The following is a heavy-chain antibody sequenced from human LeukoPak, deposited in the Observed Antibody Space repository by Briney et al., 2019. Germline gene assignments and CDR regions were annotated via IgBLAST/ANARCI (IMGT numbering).Heavy chain of an antibody. J-gene: IGHJ6*02. CDR1: GGSISSGGYY. D-gene: IGHD3-3*01. CDR2: IYYSGST. Sequence: PQTLSLTCTVSGGSISSGGYYWSWIRQHPGKGLEWIGYIYYSGSTYYNPSLKSRVTISVDTSKNQFSLKLSSVTAADTAVYYCARGQDYDFWSGYYYGMDVWGQGTTVTVSS. V-gene: IGHV4-31*03. CDR3: ARGQDYDFWSGYYYGMDV.